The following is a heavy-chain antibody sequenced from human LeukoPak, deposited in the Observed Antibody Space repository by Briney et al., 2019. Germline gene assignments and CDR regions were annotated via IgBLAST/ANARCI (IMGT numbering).Heavy chain of an antibody. D-gene: IGHD2-2*01. V-gene: IGHV4-4*07. CDR2: IYTSGST. J-gene: IGHJ4*02. CDR3: ARDLYCSSTSCHNY. Sequence: SETLSLTCTVSGGSISSYYWSWIRQPAGKGLEWIGRIYTSGSTNYNPSLKSRVTMSVDTSKNQFSLKLSSVTAADTAVYYCARDLYCSSTSCHNYWGQGTLVTVSS. CDR1: GGSISSYY.